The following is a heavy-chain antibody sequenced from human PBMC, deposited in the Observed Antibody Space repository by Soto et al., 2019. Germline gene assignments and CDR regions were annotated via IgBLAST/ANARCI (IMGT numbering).Heavy chain of an antibody. V-gene: IGHV4-30-4*01. CDR3: TRDTPYYDYSSRSPLGTFAY. J-gene: IGHJ4*02. CDR2: IYYSGST. CDR1: GGSISSGDYY. D-gene: IGHD3-22*01. Sequence: PSETLSLTCTVSGGSISSGDYYWSWIRQPPGKGLEWIGHIYYSGSTYYNPSLKSRVTLSVDTSENQFSLKLSSVTAADTAVYYCTRDTPYYDYSSRSPLGTFAYWGRRTMVTVST.